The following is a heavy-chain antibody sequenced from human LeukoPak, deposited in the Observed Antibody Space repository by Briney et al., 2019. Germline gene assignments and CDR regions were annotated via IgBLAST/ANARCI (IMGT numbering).Heavy chain of an antibody. V-gene: IGHV4-39*01. CDR2: IYYSGNT. Sequence: SETLSLTCSVSGGSISSSSYYWGWSRQPPGKGLEWIGSIYYSGNTYYNPSLKSRVTISVDTSKNHFSLKLSSVTAADTAVYYCARHWGSTSSGVDYWGQGTLVTASS. J-gene: IGHJ4*02. D-gene: IGHD2-2*01. CDR3: ARHWGSTSSGVDY. CDR1: GGSISSSSYY.